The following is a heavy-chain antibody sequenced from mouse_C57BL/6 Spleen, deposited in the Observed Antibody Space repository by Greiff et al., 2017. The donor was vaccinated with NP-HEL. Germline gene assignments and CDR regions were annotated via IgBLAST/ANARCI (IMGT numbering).Heavy chain of an antibody. J-gene: IGHJ2*01. Sequence: EVMLVESGGGLVQPGGSLSLSCAASGFTFTDYYMRWVRQPPGKALEWLGFIRTNAHGYTTEYSASVKGRFTISRDNSQSILYLQMNALRAEDSATYYCARVPDYYGSYYFDYWGQGTTLTVSS. CDR2: IRTNAHGYTT. CDR1: GFTFTDYY. D-gene: IGHD1-1*01. CDR3: ARVPDYYGSYYFDY. V-gene: IGHV7-3*01.